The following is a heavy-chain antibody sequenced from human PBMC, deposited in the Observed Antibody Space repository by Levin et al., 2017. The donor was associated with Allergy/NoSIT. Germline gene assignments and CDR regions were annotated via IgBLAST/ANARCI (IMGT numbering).Heavy chain of an antibody. CDR2: ISTSGGST. Sequence: GGSLRLSCAASGFTFSSYAMSWVRQAPGKGLDWVSAISTSGGSTYYADSVKGRFTISRDNSKNTLYLQMNSLRAEDTAVYYCAKKGVLGDSSGYYYPYDYWGQGTLVTVSS. D-gene: IGHD3-22*01. V-gene: IGHV3-23*01. CDR1: GFTFSSYA. CDR3: AKKGVLGDSSGYYYPYDY. J-gene: IGHJ4*02.